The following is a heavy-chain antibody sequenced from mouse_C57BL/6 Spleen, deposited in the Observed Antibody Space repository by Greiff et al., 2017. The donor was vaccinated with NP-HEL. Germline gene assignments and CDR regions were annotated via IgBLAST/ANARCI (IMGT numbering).Heavy chain of an antibody. J-gene: IGHJ3*01. CDR2: IDPSDSYT. V-gene: IGHV1-50*01. D-gene: IGHD3-2*02. CDR1: GYTFTSYW. Sequence: QVQLQQPGAELVKPGASVKLSCKASGYTFTSYWMQWVKQRPGQGLEWIGEIDPSDSYTNYNQKFKGKATLTVDTSSSTAYMQLSSLTSEDSAVYYCAGTAQATWFAYWGQGTLVTVSA. CDR3: AGTAQATWFAY.